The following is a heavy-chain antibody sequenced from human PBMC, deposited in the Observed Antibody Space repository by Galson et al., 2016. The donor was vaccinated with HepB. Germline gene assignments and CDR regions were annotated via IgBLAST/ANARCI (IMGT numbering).Heavy chain of an antibody. D-gene: IGHD3-10*01. CDR2: IHSDGSTT. Sequence: SLRLSCAASGFTFSSYWMQWVRQAPGKGLVWVSRIHSDGSTTSYADSVKGRFTISRDNAKNTLYLQMNSLRAEDTAVYFCTRGLVFASYYGLGNYYRPPDYWGQGTLVTVAS. J-gene: IGHJ4*02. V-gene: IGHV3-74*01. CDR3: TRGLVFASYYGLGNYYRPPDY. CDR1: GFTFSSYW.